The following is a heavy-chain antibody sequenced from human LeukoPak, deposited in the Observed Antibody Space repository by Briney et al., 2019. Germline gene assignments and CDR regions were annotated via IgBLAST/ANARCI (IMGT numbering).Heavy chain of an antibody. CDR1: GFTFSSYSM. D-gene: IGHD1-26*01. J-gene: IGHJ4*02. CDR2: IHHTGST. Sequence: PGGSLRLSCAASGFTFSSYSMNWVRQAPGKGLEWIGEIHHTGSTNYNPSLKSRVTISVDKSKNQFSLNFNFMSAADLAVYYCAANGYYTIEYWGQGTLVTVSS. CDR3: AANGYYTIEY. V-gene: IGHV4-4*02.